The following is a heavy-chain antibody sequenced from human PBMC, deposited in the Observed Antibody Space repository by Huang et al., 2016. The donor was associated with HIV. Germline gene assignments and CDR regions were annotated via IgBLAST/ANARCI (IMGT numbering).Heavy chain of an antibody. CDR3: VRDPAGSWWSLK. CDR1: GFPLSDFW. Sequence: VESGGDWVQAVESQRLSCVVSGFPLSDFWMSGVRQLPVKVPEVVQRVAYGMTDGTDGHYGASVRGRFSDFKDFGSNTIFLQMNNLRVEDSGLYMCVRDPAGSWWSLKWGRGTLVTVSS. CDR2: GMTDGTDG. D-gene: IGHD2-15*01. J-gene: IGHJ4*02. V-gene: IGHV3-7*01.